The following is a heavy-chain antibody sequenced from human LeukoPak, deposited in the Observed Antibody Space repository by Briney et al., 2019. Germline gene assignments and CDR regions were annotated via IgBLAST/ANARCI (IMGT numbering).Heavy chain of an antibody. V-gene: IGHV1-18*01. J-gene: IGHJ4*02. D-gene: IGHD2-2*01. Sequence: ASVKASCKASGYTFTSYGISWVRQAPGQGLEWMGWISAYNGNTNCAQKLQGRVTMTTDTSTSTAYMELRSLRSDDTAVYYCAREATCSSTSCSVDYWGQGTLVTVSS. CDR1: GYTFTSYG. CDR3: AREATCSSTSCSVDY. CDR2: ISAYNGNT.